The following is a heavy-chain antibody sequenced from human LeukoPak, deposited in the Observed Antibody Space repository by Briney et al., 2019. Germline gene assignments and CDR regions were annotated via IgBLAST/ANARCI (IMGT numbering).Heavy chain of an antibody. CDR3: ARDLPDDILTGYYSGLGY. D-gene: IGHD3-9*01. Sequence: PGGSLRLSCAASGFTFSSYSMNWVRQAPGKGLEWVSSISSSSSYIYYADSVKGRFTISRDNAKNSLYLQINSLRAEDTAVYYCARDLPDDILTGYYSGLGYWGQGTLVTVSS. CDR2: ISSSSSYI. CDR1: GFTFSSYS. V-gene: IGHV3-21*01. J-gene: IGHJ4*02.